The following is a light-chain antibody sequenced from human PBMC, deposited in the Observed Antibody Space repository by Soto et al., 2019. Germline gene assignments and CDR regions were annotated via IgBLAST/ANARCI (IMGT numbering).Light chain of an antibody. J-gene: IGLJ1*01. CDR3: QSYDSSLNGYV. Sequence: QSVLTQPPSVSGAPGQRVTISCTGSSSNIGAGYAVHWFQQLPGTAPKLLVYGDNNRPSGVPDRFSASKSGTSASLAITGLQADDEAVYHCQSYDSSLNGYVFGTGTKVTVL. CDR2: GDN. CDR1: SSNIGAGYA. V-gene: IGLV1-40*01.